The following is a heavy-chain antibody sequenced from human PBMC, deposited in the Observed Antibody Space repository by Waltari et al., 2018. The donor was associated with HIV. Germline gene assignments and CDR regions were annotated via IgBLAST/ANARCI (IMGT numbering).Heavy chain of an antibody. D-gene: IGHD2-15*01. CDR1: GGTFSGYY. CDR2: INHSGNT. Sequence: QVQLQQWGAGLLKPSETLSLTCAVYGGTFSGYYWTWIRQAPGKGLDWIGEINHSGNTNYTPSLKSRPPLSVDTSKNRVSLRMKSVTGADTSIYYCAGERSRASKWYGIFYYDAWGQGTLVSVPS. J-gene: IGHJ5*02. CDR3: AGERSRASKWYGIFYYDA. V-gene: IGHV4-34*02.